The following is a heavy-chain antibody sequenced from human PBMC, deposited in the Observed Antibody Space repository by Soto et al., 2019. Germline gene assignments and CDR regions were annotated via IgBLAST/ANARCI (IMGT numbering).Heavy chain of an antibody. V-gene: IGHV1-69*13. CDR1: GDMFDTYT. D-gene: IGHD3-22*01. J-gene: IGHJ4*02. Sequence: ASVKVSCKASGDMFDTYTITWMRQAPGRGLEWMGGIIPIFGTANYAQKFQGRVTITADESTSTAYMELSSLRSEDTAVYYCARGDYYYDSSGYYPFDYWGQGTRVTVS. CDR3: ARGDYYYDSSGYYPFDY. CDR2: IIPIFGTA.